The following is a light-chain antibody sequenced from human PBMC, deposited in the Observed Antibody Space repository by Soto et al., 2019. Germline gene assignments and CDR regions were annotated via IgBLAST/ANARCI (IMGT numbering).Light chain of an antibody. CDR2: GAS. CDR3: QQYGSSPHT. V-gene: IGKV3-20*01. CDR1: QSVSRSY. J-gene: IGKJ4*01. Sequence: ENVFKQSPSNLSLSPGERGTLSCRVSQSVSRSYLAWYQQKPGQAPRLLIYGASSRATGIPDRFSGSGSGTDFTLTISRLEPEDFAVYYCQQYGSSPHTFGGGTKVDIK.